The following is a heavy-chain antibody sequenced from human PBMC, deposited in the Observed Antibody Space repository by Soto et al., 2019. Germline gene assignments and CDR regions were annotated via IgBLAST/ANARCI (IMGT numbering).Heavy chain of an antibody. CDR2: IWYDGSNK. J-gene: IGHJ3*02. CDR1: GFTFSTYG. V-gene: IGHV3-33*01. D-gene: IGHD4-17*01. CDR3: ARDLSGDYGALDT. Sequence: SLRLSCTPSGFTFSTYGMHWARQAPGKGLEWVAVIWYDGSNKVYADSVKGRFTISRDNSKNTLYLQMNSLRAEDTAVYYCARDLSGDYGALDTWGQGTMVTVSS.